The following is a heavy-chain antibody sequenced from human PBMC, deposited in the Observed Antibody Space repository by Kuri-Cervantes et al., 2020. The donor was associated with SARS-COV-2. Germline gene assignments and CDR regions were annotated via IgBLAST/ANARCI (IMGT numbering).Heavy chain of an antibody. D-gene: IGHD2-21*01. V-gene: IGHV4-31*03. Sequence: LRLSCTVSGGPIRSADYYWSWIRQHPGKGLEWIGYIYYSGSTYYNPSLKSRVTISVDTSKNQFSLKLSSVTAADTAVYYCAREGGYCGGDCYSQGYYFDYWGQGTLVTVSS. J-gene: IGHJ4*02. CDR3: AREGGYCGGDCYSQGYYFDY. CDR2: IYYSGST. CDR1: GGPIRSADYY.